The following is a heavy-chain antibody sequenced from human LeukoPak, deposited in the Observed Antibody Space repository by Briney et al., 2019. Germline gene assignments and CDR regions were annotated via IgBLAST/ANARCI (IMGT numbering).Heavy chain of an antibody. CDR3: AKDFTIDY. J-gene: IGHJ4*02. V-gene: IGHV3-7*03. CDR2: IKEDGSEK. CDR1: GFTFSRYY. Sequence: PGGSLRLSCAASGFTFSRYYMNWVRQAPGKGLEWVGNIKEDGSEKKHVDSVKGRFTISRDNSKNTLYLQMNSLRAEDTAVYYCAKDFTIDYWGQGTLVTVSS.